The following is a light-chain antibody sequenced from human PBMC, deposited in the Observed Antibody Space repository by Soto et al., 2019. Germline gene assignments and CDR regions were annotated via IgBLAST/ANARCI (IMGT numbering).Light chain of an antibody. CDR3: CSYTCTRTYV. J-gene: IGLJ1*01. V-gene: IGLV2-23*02. CDR2: EVS. CDR1: SSDVGSSDF. Sequence: QSVLTQPASVSGSPGQSIAISCTGTSSDVGSSDFVSWYQQHPGKAPKLMIYEVSKRPSGVSDRFSGSKSDNTASLTISGLQAEDEADYYCCSYTCTRTYVFGTGTKVTVL.